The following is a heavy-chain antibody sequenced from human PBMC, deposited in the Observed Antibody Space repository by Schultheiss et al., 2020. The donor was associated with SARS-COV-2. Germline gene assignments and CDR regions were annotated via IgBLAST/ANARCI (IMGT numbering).Heavy chain of an antibody. V-gene: IGHV4-34*01. CDR3: ARGHRVYYYGMDV. Sequence: GSLRLSCAVYGGSFSGYYWSWIRQPPGKGLEWIGEINHSGSTNYNPSLKSRVTISVDTSNNQFSLKLSSVTAADTAVYYCARGHRVYYYGMDVWGQGTTVTVSS. CDR2: INHSGST. J-gene: IGHJ6*02. CDR1: GGSFSGYY.